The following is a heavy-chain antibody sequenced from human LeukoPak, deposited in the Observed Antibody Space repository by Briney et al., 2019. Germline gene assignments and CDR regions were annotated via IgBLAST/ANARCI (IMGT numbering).Heavy chain of an antibody. CDR3: ARDPSNTSGRFWYLDV. V-gene: IGHV1-18*01. CDR2: ISGYNGDT. J-gene: IGHJ2*01. CDR1: GYTFTSHG. Sequence: GASMTVSCRASGYTFTSHGISWVRQAPGQGLEWMGWISGYNGDTKYAQKFQGRVTMTTETSTSTAYMELWSLRSDDTAVYYCARDPSNTSGRFWYLDVWGRGTLVTVSA. D-gene: IGHD6-19*01.